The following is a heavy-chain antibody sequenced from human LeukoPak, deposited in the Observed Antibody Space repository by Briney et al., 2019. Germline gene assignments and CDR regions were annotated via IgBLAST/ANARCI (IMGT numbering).Heavy chain of an antibody. J-gene: IGHJ4*02. Sequence: GGSLRLSCAASGFTFSSYAMHWVRQAPGKGLEWVAVISYDGSNEYYADSVKGRFTISRDNSKNTLYLQMNSLRAEDTAVYYCARELEVDTAMVSPPDYWGQGTLVTVSS. V-gene: IGHV3-30-3*01. CDR2: ISYDGSNE. D-gene: IGHD5-18*01. CDR1: GFTFSSYA. CDR3: ARELEVDTAMVSPPDY.